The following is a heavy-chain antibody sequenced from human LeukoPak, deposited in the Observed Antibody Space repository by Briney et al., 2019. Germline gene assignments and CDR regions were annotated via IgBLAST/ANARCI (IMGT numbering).Heavy chain of an antibody. CDR1: GFTFSSYN. D-gene: IGHD3-9*01. CDR2: ITSGSSHI. V-gene: IGHV3-21*01. J-gene: IGHJ4*02. CDR3: AKGYYFDILSGYSSLDS. Sequence: TGGSLRLSCAASGFTFSSYNMNWVRQTPGQGLEWVSSITSGSSHIYYADSVKGRFTISRDNAKSSLYLQMNSLRAEDTAAYYCAKGYYFDILSGYSSLDSWGQGTLVTVSS.